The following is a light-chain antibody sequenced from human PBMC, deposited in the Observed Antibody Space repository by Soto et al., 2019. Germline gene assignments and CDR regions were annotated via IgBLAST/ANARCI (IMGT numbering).Light chain of an antibody. V-gene: IGLV2-8*01. CDR2: EVS. Sequence: QSALTQPPSVSGSPGQSVTISCTGTSSDVGKYNYVSWYQQYPGKAPKLMIYEVSKRPSGVPDRFSGSKSGNTASLTVSGLQTEEEADYYCSSYPGTFRVFGTGTKLTVL. CDR3: SSYPGTFRV. J-gene: IGLJ1*01. CDR1: SSDVGKYNY.